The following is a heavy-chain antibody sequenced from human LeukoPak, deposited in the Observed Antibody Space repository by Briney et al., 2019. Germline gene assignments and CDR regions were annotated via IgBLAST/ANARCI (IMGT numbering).Heavy chain of an antibody. CDR3: ARQWPHRGVMSLDY. V-gene: IGHV4-59*08. D-gene: IGHD3-10*01. CDR1: GGSISSYY. J-gene: IGHJ4*02. Sequence: SETLSLTCTVSGGSISSYYWSWIRQPPGKGLEWIGYIYYSGSTTYNPSLKSRVTISVDTAKNQFSLKLSSVTAADTAVYYCARQWPHRGVMSLDYWGQGTLVTVSS. CDR2: IYYSGST.